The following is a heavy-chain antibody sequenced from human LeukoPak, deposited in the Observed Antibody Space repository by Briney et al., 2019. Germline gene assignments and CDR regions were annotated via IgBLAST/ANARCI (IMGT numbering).Heavy chain of an antibody. Sequence: SETLSLTCAVYGGFFGGHYWTWIRQPPGKGLEWIGEINHSGSTNYNPSLKSRVSISADTSKNQFSLKLISVTAADTAVYYCASRKLGNDYWGQGTLVTVSS. CDR1: GGFFGGHY. D-gene: IGHD7-27*01. J-gene: IGHJ4*02. CDR3: ASRKLGNDY. CDR2: INHSGST. V-gene: IGHV4-34*01.